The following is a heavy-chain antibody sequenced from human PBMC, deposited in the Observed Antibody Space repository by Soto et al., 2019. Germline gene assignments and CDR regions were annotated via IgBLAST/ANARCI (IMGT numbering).Heavy chain of an antibody. CDR2: IRTKPISYSS. J-gene: IGHJ3*02. D-gene: IGHD2-21*02. CDR1: GFSFKDHY. Sequence: EVQLVESGGGLVQPGESPRLSCAASGFSFKDHYMDWVRQAPGKGLEWVGRIRTKPISYSSYFAAPVTGRFIISRDDSKNSMSLQMNSLKREDTAVYYCVRVCDGGAFDIWGQGTMVTVSS. CDR3: VRVCDGGAFDI. V-gene: IGHV3-72*01.